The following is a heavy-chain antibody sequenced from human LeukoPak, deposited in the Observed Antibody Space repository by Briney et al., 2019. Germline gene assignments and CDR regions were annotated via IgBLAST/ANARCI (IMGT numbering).Heavy chain of an antibody. CDR1: GGSISSYY. Sequence: SETLSLTCTVSGGSISSYYWSWSRQPPGKGLEWIGYIYNSGSTNYNPSLKSRATISVDTSKNQFSLKLSSVTAADTAVYYCARDVGATPGYFDYWGQGTLVTVSS. D-gene: IGHD1-26*01. CDR2: IYNSGST. J-gene: IGHJ4*02. CDR3: ARDVGATPGYFDY. V-gene: IGHV4-59*01.